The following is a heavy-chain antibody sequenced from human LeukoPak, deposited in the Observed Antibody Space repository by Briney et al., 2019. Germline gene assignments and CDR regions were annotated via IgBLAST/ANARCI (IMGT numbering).Heavy chain of an antibody. CDR1: GLTFSSYW. CDR2: IKQDGSEK. V-gene: IGHV3-7*01. CDR3: ARDPPHGYCSGGSCYSGTDY. D-gene: IGHD2-15*01. J-gene: IGHJ4*02. Sequence: PGGSLRLSCAASGLTFSSYWMSWVRQAPGKGLEWEANIKQDGSEKYYVDSVKGRFTISRDNAKNSLYLQMNSLGAEDTAVYYCARDPPHGYCSGGSCYSGTDYWGQGTLVTVSS.